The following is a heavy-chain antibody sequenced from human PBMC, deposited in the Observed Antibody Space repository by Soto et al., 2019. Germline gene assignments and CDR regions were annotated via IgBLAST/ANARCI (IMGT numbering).Heavy chain of an antibody. J-gene: IGHJ6*02. V-gene: IGHV3-9*01. D-gene: IGHD3-16*01. CDR2: ISWNSGRI. Sequence: PGGSLRLSCAASGFTFDDYAMYWVRQVPGKGLEWVSGISWNSGRIGYADSVKGRFTISRDNAKNSLYLQMNGLRPEDTALYYCTKARLWGGDGYNSYYYNAMDVWGQGT. CDR1: GFTFDDYA. CDR3: TKARLWGGDGYNSYYYNAMDV.